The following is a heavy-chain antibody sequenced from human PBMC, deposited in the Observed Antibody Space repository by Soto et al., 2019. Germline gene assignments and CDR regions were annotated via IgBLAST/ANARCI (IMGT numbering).Heavy chain of an antibody. Sequence: EVQLLESGGGLVQPGGSLRLSCAASGFTFSSYAMSWVRQAPGKGLEWVSAISGSGGSTYYADSVKGRFTISRDNSKNALYLQMNSLRAEDTAVYYCAKDPSDYDFESGYNNDDAFDIWGQGTMVTVSS. CDR3: AKDPSDYDFESGYNNDDAFDI. D-gene: IGHD3-3*01. J-gene: IGHJ3*02. V-gene: IGHV3-23*01. CDR2: ISGSGGST. CDR1: GFTFSSYA.